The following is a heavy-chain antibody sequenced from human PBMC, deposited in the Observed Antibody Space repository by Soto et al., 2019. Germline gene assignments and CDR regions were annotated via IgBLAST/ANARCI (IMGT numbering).Heavy chain of an antibody. V-gene: IGHV3-30-3*01. CDR3: ARGAGIAVTSTSFDS. Sequence: QVHLVESGGGVVQPGRSLRLSCAASGFTFSSYSMHWVRQAPGKGLEWVAVISYDGSYKYNADSVKGRFTISRDNSRNTLYLQMNSLRADDTAVYYCARGAGIAVTSTSFDSWGQGTLVTVSS. D-gene: IGHD6-19*01. CDR2: ISYDGSYK. J-gene: IGHJ4*02. CDR1: GFTFSSYS.